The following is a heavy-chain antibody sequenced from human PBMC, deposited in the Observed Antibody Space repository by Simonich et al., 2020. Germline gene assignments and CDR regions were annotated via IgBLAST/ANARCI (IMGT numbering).Heavy chain of an antibody. D-gene: IGHD1-26*01. V-gene: IGHV3-13*01. Sequence: EVKLVESGGGLVQPGGSLRLSCVASGFTFISYDMHWVSQANRKGLEWSSDICTAANTHNPVSVKGRFTISRENAKNSLYLKMNSLRAGDPAVYYCARGGYSGSYNWFDPWGQGTLVTVSS. CDR2: ICTAANT. CDR1: GFTFISYD. CDR3: ARGGYSGSYNWFDP. J-gene: IGHJ5*02.